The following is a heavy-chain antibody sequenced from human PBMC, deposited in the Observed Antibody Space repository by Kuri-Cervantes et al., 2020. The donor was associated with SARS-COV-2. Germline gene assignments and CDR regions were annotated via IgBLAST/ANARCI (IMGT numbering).Heavy chain of an antibody. V-gene: IGHV4-59*12. J-gene: IGHJ2*01. D-gene: IGHD3-16*01. CDR3: ARSPLIWYFDL. CDR1: GGSISSYY. Sequence: SETLSLTCTVSGGSISSYYWSWIRQPPGKGLEWIGYIYYSGSTNYNPSLKSRVTISVDRSKNQFSLKPSSVTAADTAVYYCARSPLIWYFDLWGRGTLVTVSS. CDR2: IYYSGST.